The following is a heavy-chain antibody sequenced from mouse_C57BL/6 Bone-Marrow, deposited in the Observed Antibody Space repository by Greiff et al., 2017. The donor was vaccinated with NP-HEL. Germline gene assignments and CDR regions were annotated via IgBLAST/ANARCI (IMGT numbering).Heavy chain of an antibody. Sequence: QVQLQQPGAELVKPGASVKMSCKASGYTFTSYWITWVKQRPGQGLEWIGDIYPGSGSTNYNEKFKSKATLTVDTSSSTAYMQLSSLTSEDSAVYYCARRNLGIYYYGSSYVRYAMDYWGQGTSVTVSS. CDR2: IYPGSGST. V-gene: IGHV1-55*01. D-gene: IGHD1-1*01. CDR3: ARRNLGIYYYGSSYVRYAMDY. J-gene: IGHJ4*01. CDR1: GYTFTSYW.